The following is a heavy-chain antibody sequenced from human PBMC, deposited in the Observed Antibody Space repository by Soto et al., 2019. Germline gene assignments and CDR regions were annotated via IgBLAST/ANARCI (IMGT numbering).Heavy chain of an antibody. D-gene: IGHD5-12*01. J-gene: IGHJ6*03. Sequence: GGSLRLSCAASGFTFSGSAMHWVRQASGKGLEWVGRIRSKANSYATAYAASVKGRFTISRDDSKNTAYLQMNSLKTEDTAVYYCTEGYSGYDGPDYYYYMDVWGKGTTVTVSS. CDR3: TEGYSGYDGPDYYYYMDV. CDR2: IRSKANSYAT. CDR1: GFTFSGSA. V-gene: IGHV3-73*01.